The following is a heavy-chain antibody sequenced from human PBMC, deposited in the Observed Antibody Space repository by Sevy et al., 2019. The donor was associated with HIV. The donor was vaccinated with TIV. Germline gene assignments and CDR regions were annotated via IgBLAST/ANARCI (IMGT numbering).Heavy chain of an antibody. V-gene: IGHV3-48*01. CDR3: ARVGLAAAGTGSRGYFDL. CDR2: ISSSSSTI. CDR1: GFTFSSYS. Sequence: GGSLRLSCAASGFTFSSYSMNWVRQAPGKGLEWVSYISSSSSTIYYADSVKGRFTISRDNAKNSLYLQMNSLRAEDTAVYYCARVGLAAAGTGSRGYFDLWGRGTLVTVSS. J-gene: IGHJ2*01. D-gene: IGHD6-13*01.